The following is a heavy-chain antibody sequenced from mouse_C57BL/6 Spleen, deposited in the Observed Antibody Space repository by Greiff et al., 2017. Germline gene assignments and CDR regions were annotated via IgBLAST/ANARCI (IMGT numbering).Heavy chain of an antibody. CDR3: ARYSSGYEDYYAMDY. D-gene: IGHD3-2*02. Sequence: VQLQQPGAELVKPGASVKMSCKASGYTFTSYWITWVKQRPGQGLEWIGDIYPGSGSTNYNEKFKSKATLTVDTSSSTAYMQLSSLTSEDSAVYYCARYSSGYEDYYAMDYWGQGTSVTVSS. CDR1: GYTFTSYW. V-gene: IGHV1-55*01. CDR2: IYPGSGST. J-gene: IGHJ4*01.